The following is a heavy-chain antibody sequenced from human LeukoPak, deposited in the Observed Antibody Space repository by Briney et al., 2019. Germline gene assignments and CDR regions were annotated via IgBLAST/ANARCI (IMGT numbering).Heavy chain of an antibody. D-gene: IGHD3-16*02. CDR1: GFTFSSYW. Sequence: GGSLRLSCAASGFTFSSYWMHWVRQAPGKGLVWVPRINSDGSSTSYADSVKGRFTISRDNAKNTLYLQMNSLRAEDTAVYYCARDYVWGSYRPPGYWGQGTLVTVSS. CDR3: ARDYVWGSYRPPGY. V-gene: IGHV3-74*01. CDR2: INSDGSST. J-gene: IGHJ4*02.